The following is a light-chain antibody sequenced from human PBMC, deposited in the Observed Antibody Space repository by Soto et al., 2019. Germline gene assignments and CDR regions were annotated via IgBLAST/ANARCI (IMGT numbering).Light chain of an antibody. Sequence: DIQMTQSPATLSASVGDRVTITCRASQTINRWLAWYQQTPGKAPQVLIYDASTLESGVPSRFSGSGSGTEFTLTINNLQPDDLATYYCQQYSSLWTFGPGTKGDIK. V-gene: IGKV1-5*01. CDR3: QQYSSLWT. J-gene: IGKJ1*01. CDR1: QTINRW. CDR2: DAS.